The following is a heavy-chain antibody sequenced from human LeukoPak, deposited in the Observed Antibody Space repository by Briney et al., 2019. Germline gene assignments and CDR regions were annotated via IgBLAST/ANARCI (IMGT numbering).Heavy chain of an antibody. V-gene: IGHV4-34*08. D-gene: IGHD3-22*01. CDR2: INHSGST. CDR3: AKTDSSGYYFDY. J-gene: IGHJ4*02. CDR1: GFTFSSYS. Sequence: GSLRLSCAASGFTFSSYSMNWVRQPPGKGLEWIGEINHSGSTNYNPSLKSRVTISVDTSKNQFSLKLSSVTAADTAVYYCAKTDSSGYYFDYWGQGTLVTVSS.